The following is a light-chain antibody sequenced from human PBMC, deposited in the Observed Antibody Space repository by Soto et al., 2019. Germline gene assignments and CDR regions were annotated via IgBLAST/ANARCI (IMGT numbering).Light chain of an antibody. CDR2: DGS. CDR1: STNVGSSNF. J-gene: IGLJ2*01. CDR3: CSYAGTNTWV. V-gene: IGLV2-23*01. Sequence: QSALTQPASVSGSPGQSITISCTGTSTNVGSSNFVSWYQQYPGKAPRLVIYDGSKRPSGVSIRFSGSKSGNTASLTISGLQTEDEADYYCCSYAGTNTWVFGGRTQLTVL.